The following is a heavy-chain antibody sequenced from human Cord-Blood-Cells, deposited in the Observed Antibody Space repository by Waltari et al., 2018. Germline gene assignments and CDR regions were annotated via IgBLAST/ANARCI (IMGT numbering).Heavy chain of an antibody. Sequence: QVQLVQSGAEVKKPGSSVKVSCKASGGTFSSYTISWVRQAPGQGLEWMGRIIPILGIAKYAQKFQGRGTITADKSTSTAYMELSSVRSEDTAVYYCARESLVATYYFDYWGQGTLVTVSS. J-gene: IGHJ4*02. V-gene: IGHV1-69*08. CDR1: GGTFSSYT. D-gene: IGHD5-12*01. CDR2: IIPILGIA. CDR3: ARESLVATYYFDY.